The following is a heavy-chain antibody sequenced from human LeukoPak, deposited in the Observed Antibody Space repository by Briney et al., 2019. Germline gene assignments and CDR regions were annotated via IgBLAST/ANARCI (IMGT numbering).Heavy chain of an antibody. D-gene: IGHD5-24*01. Sequence: PSETLSLTCTVSGGSISSYYWSWIRQPPGKGLEWIGYIYYSGSANYNPSLKSRVTISVDTSKNQFSLKLSSVTAADTAVYYCARDHSGMRWLQFDYYYYGMDVWGQGTTVTVSS. CDR2: IYYSGSA. CDR1: GGSISSYY. V-gene: IGHV4-59*01. CDR3: ARDHSGMRWLQFDYYYYGMDV. J-gene: IGHJ6*02.